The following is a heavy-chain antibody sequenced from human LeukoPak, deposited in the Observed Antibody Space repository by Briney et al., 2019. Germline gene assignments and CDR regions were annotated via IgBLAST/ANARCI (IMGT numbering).Heavy chain of an antibody. CDR3: ARRRVVVASTDGASGAFDI. CDR1: GGSISSGGYY. D-gene: IGHD2-15*01. V-gene: IGHV4-31*03. J-gene: IGHJ3*02. CDR2: FYYSGST. Sequence: SQTLSLTCTVSGGSISSGGYYWSWIRQHPGKGLEWIGYFYYSGSTYYNPSLRSRVTISVDTSKNQFSLRLSSVTAADTAVYFCARRRVVVASTDGASGAFDIWGQGTMVTVSS.